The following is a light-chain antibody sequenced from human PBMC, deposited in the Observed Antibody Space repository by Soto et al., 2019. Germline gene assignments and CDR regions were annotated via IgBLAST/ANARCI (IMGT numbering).Light chain of an antibody. CDR3: YSYRGYYTRV. V-gene: IGLV2-14*01. CDR2: EVS. CDR1: SSDVGGYNF. Sequence: VLTQPASVSGSPRQSIPISCTGTSSDVGGYNFVSWYQQHPGSAPKLLIYEVSRRPSGVSNRFSGPKSGDTASLTISGLQAEDEADYYCYSYRGYYTRVFGTGTKVTVL. J-gene: IGLJ1*01.